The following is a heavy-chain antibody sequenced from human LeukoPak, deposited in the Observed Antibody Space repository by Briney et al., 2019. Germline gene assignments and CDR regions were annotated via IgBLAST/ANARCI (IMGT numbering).Heavy chain of an antibody. J-gene: IGHJ4*02. CDR3: AFGTHSSSWYLGDY. CDR1: GYTFTSYG. D-gene: IGHD6-13*01. Sequence: ASVKVSCKASGYTFTSYGISWVRQAPGQGLEWMGWISAYNGNTNYAQKLQGRVTMTTDTSTSTVYMELRSLRSDDMAVYYCAFGTHSSSWYLGDYWGQGTLVTVSS. V-gene: IGHV1-18*03. CDR2: ISAYNGNT.